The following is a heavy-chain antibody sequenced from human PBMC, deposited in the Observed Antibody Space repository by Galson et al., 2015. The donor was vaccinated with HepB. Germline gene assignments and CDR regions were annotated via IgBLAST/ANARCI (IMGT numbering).Heavy chain of an antibody. J-gene: IGHJ4*02. V-gene: IGHV1-69*13. CDR1: GGTFSSYA. CDR3: ARAWRYCSSTSCSKFDY. Sequence: SVKVSCKASGGTFSSYAISWVRQAPGQGLEWMGGIIPIFGTANYAQKFQGRVTITADESTSTAYMELSSLRSEDTAVYYCARAWRYCSSTSCSKFDYWGQGTLVTVSS. CDR2: IIPIFGTA. D-gene: IGHD2-2*01.